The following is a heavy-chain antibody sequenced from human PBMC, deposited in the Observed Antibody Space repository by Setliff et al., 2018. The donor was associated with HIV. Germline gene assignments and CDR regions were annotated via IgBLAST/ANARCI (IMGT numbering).Heavy chain of an antibody. J-gene: IGHJ3*02. V-gene: IGHV3-9*01. CDR3: ARDQDTTDDAFDI. D-gene: IGHD1-1*01. CDR1: TFDDYA. Sequence: TFDDYAMHWVRQAPGKGLEWVSGISWNSGNIGYADSVKGRSTISRDNAKNSLYLQLNSLRTEDTALYYCARDQDTTDDAFDIWGQGTMVTVSS. CDR2: ISWNSGNI.